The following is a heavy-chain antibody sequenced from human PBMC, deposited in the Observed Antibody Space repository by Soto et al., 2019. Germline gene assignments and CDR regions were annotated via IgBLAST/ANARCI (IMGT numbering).Heavy chain of an antibody. CDR2: IYYSGST. J-gene: IGHJ4*02. CDR1: GGSISSYY. Sequence: SETLSLTCTVSGGSISSYYWSWIRQPPGKGLEWIGYIYYSGSTNYNPSLKSRVTISVDTSKNQFSLKLSSVTAADTAVYYCARDSPPARLFDYWGQGTLVTVSS. V-gene: IGHV4-59*01. D-gene: IGHD6-6*01. CDR3: ARDSPPARLFDY.